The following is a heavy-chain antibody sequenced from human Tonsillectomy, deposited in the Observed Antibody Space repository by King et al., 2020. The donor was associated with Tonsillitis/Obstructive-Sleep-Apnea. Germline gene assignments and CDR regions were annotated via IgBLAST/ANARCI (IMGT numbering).Heavy chain of an antibody. J-gene: IGHJ6*02. V-gene: IGHV3-30*18. CDR2: VSNDGSII. CDR1: GFTFNIYA. CDR3: AKDSGQEYYYDMDV. Sequence: VQLVESGGGVVQPGRSLRLSCAAPGFTFNIYAMHWVRQAPGKGLEWVAVVSNDGSIIYYADSVKGRFTISRDNSKNTLYLQMNSLRAEDTALYYCAKDSGQEYYYDMDVWGQGTTVTVSS.